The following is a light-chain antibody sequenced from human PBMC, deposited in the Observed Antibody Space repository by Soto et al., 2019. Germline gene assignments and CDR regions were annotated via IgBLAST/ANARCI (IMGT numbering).Light chain of an antibody. V-gene: IGKV3-11*01. CDR3: QQRSTT. CDR2: DAS. J-gene: IGKJ5*01. CDR1: QSVSSY. Sequence: IAMTQSPATLSVSPGERATLSCRASQSVSSYLAWYQQKPGQAPRLLIYDASNRATGIPARFSGSGSGTDFTLTISSLEPEDFAVYYCQQRSTTFGQGTRLEI.